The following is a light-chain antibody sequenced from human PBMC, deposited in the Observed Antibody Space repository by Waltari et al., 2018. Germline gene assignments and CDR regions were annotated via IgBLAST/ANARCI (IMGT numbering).Light chain of an antibody. CDR1: SGPSGNL. Sequence: QLVLTQSPSASASLGASVKLTCTLRSGPSGNLIPWLQKQPEKGPRYLMKVNSDGSHTKGDEIPDRFSDSSSGAERYLTISSLQSEDEADYYCQTGGHGTWVFGGGTKLTVL. V-gene: IGLV4-69*01. J-gene: IGLJ3*02. CDR2: VNSDGSH. CDR3: QTGGHGTWV.